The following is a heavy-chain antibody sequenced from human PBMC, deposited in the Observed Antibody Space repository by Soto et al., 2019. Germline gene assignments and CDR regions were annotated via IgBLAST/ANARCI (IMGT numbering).Heavy chain of an antibody. CDR2: IYYSGST. CDR1: GGCISSYY. V-gene: IGHV4-59*01. Sequence: PSETLSLTCTVSGGCISSYYWSWIRQPPGKGLEWIGYIYYSGSTNYNPSLKSRVTISVDTSKNQFSLKLSSVTAADTAVYYCARRSEWFDCSGQRTL. CDR3: ARRSEWFDC. J-gene: IGHJ5*01.